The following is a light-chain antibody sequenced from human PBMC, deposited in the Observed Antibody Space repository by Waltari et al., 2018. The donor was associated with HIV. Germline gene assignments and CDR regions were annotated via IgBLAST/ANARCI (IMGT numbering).Light chain of an antibody. CDR3: QACDSSTRVV. CDR2: QDS. J-gene: IGLJ2*01. CDR1: KLGDKY. Sequence: SYELTPPPSVSVSPGQTASITCSGDKLGDKYACWYQQKPGQSPLLVIYQDSKRPSGIPERFSGSNSGNTATLTISGTQAMDEADYYCQACDSSTRVVFGGGTKLTVL. V-gene: IGLV3-1*01.